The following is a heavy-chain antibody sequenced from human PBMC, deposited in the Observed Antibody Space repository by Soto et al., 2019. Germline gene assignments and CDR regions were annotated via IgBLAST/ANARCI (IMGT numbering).Heavy chain of an antibody. J-gene: IGHJ4*02. Sequence: QVQLVQSGAEVKRPGASVKVSCKASGYTFTTYYMHWVRQAPGQGLEWLGIINPNGGSTTYAQKFQGRVTLTRDTSTSTVSLELSRLRSEDTAVYYCARAGYCSGGTCFHGNCDYWGQGTLVTVSA. CDR2: INPNGGST. D-gene: IGHD2-15*01. V-gene: IGHV1-46*01. CDR3: ARAGYCSGGTCFHGNCDY. CDR1: GYTFTTYY.